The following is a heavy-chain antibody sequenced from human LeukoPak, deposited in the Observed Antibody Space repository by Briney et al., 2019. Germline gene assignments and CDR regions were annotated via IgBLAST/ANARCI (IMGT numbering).Heavy chain of an antibody. CDR3: ARDRVYDFWSGPPPWFDP. D-gene: IGHD3-3*01. CDR2: IYYSGST. Sequence: SETLSLTCTVSGGSISSSSYYWGWIRQPPGKGLEWSGSIYYSGSTYYNPSLKSRVTISVGTSKNQFSLKLSSVTAADTAVYYCARDRVYDFWSGPPPWFDPWGQGTLVTVSS. J-gene: IGHJ5*02. V-gene: IGHV4-39*07. CDR1: GGSISSSSYY.